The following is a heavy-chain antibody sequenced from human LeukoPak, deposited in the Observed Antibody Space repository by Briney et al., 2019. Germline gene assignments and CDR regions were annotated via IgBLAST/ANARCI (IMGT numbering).Heavy chain of an antibody. V-gene: IGHV4-39*01. Sequence: PSETLSLTCTVSGGSISSASYYWGWIRQPPGKGLEWIGSIYYTGTTYYNPSLNSRVTISVDTSKNQFSLKLSSVIAADTAVYYCARQPSLTYCSGGTCWFDSWGQGTLVTVSS. CDR2: IYYTGTT. D-gene: IGHD2-15*01. J-gene: IGHJ5*01. CDR3: ARQPSLTYCSGGTCWFDS. CDR1: GGSISSASYY.